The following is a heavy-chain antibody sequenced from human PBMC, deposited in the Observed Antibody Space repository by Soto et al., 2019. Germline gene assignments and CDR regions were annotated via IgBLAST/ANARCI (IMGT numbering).Heavy chain of an antibody. V-gene: IGHV4-34*01. CDR1: GGSFRGYY. CDR2: INHSGST. CDR3: ARGSRGPYSSSWYHSPHYYYYYGMDV. J-gene: IGHJ6*02. D-gene: IGHD6-13*01. Sequence: SETLSLTCAVYGGSFRGYYWSWIRQPPGKGLEWIGEINHSGSTNYNPSLKSRVTISVDTSKNQFSLKLSSVTAADTAVYYCARGSRGPYSSSWYHSPHYYYYYGMDVWGQGTTVTVSS.